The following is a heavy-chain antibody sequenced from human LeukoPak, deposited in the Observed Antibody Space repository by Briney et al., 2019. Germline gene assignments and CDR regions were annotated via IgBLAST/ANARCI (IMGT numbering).Heavy chain of an antibody. CDR3: ARHDLRPDHDFFDY. Sequence: RHGECLKISCSASGFTFTNYWIGWVRQMPGKGLEWMGIIYPDDSDSKYSPSLQGQVTMSVDKSTSTAFLQWSSLKASDTATYYCARHDLRPDHDFFDYWGQGTVVTV. CDR2: IYPDDSDS. D-gene: IGHD1-14*01. V-gene: IGHV5-51*01. CDR1: GFTFTNYW. J-gene: IGHJ4*02.